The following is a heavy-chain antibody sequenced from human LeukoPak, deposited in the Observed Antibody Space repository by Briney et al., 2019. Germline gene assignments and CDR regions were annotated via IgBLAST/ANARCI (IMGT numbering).Heavy chain of an antibody. CDR2: INHSGST. Sequence: PSETLSLTCAVYGGSFSGYYWSWIRQPPGKGLEWIGEINHSGSTYYNPSLKSRVTMSVDTSKNQSSLKLSSVTAADTAVYYCAGTHGQWELLPSNFDYWGQGTLVTVSS. CDR3: AGTHGQWELLPSNFDY. J-gene: IGHJ4*02. D-gene: IGHD1-26*01. V-gene: IGHV4-34*01. CDR1: GGSFSGYY.